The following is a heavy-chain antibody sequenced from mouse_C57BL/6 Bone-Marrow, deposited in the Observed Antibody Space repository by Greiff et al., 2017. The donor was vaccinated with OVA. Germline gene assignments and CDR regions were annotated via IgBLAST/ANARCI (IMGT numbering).Heavy chain of an antibody. CDR1: GFTFSSYA. V-gene: IGHV5-4*01. CDR2: ISDGGSDT. Sequence: EVQLVESGGGLVKPGGSLKFSCAASGFTFSSYAMPWVRQTPEKRLEWVATISDGGSDTYYPDNVKGRFTISRDNAKNTLYLQISHLKSEDTAVYYCARHPHYFDYWGQGTTLTVSS. CDR3: ARHPHYFDY. J-gene: IGHJ2*01.